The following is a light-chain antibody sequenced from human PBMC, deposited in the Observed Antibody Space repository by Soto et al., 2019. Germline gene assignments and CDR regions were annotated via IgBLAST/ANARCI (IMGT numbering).Light chain of an antibody. CDR2: GAS. Sequence: EIVLTQSPATLSLSPGERATLSCRASQSVSSYLAWYQQKPGQAPRLLIYGASRRAIGIPDRFSGSGSGTDFTLTISRLEPEDFAVYYCQQYGSSPPITFGQGTRLEIK. CDR3: QQYGSSPPIT. J-gene: IGKJ5*01. V-gene: IGKV3-20*01. CDR1: QSVSSY.